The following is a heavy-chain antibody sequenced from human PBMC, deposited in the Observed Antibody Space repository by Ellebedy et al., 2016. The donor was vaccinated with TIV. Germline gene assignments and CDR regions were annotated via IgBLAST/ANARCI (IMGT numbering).Heavy chain of an antibody. CDR1: GYTFTGYY. Sequence: AASVKVSCKASGYTFTGYYMHWVRQAPGQGLEWMGWINPNSGGTNYAQKFQGRVTMTRDTSISTAYMELSRLRSDDTAVYYCARDWSCSGGSCPDYWGQGTLVTVSS. CDR2: INPNSGGT. V-gene: IGHV1-2*02. D-gene: IGHD2-15*01. CDR3: ARDWSCSGGSCPDY. J-gene: IGHJ4*02.